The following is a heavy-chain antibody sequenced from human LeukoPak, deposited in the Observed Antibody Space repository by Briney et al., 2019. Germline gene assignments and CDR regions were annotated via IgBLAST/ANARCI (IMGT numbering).Heavy chain of an antibody. V-gene: IGHV6-1*01. CDR2: TYYRSKWFY. Sequence: SQTLSLTCAISGDSVSSNSAAWDWIRQSPSRGLEWLGRTYYRSKWFYDYAVSVKSRITINPDTSKNQFSLLLNSVTAADTAVYYCARSPKAYGSGSLWFDPWGQGTLVTVSS. J-gene: IGHJ5*02. CDR1: GDSVSSNSAA. D-gene: IGHD3-10*01. CDR3: ARSPKAYGSGSLWFDP.